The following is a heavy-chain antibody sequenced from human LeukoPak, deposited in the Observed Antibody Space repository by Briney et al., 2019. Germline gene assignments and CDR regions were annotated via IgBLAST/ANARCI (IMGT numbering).Heavy chain of an antibody. D-gene: IGHD1-26*01. J-gene: IGHJ4*02. Sequence: SVKVSCKASGGTFSSYAISWVRQAPGQGLEWMGGIIPIFGTANSAQKFQGRVTITADESTSTAYMELSSLRSEDTAVYYCARVGATPFWNFDYWGQGTLVTVSS. CDR2: IIPIFGTA. CDR3: ARVGATPFWNFDY. V-gene: IGHV1-69*13. CDR1: GGTFSSYA.